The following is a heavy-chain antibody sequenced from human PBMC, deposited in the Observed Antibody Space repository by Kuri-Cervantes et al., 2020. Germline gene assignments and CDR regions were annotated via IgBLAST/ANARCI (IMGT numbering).Heavy chain of an antibody. CDR3: ALTGFTSPDNWFDP. D-gene: IGHD3-9*01. CDR2: IIPVFGSA. J-gene: IGHJ5*02. Sequence: SVKDSCKVSGGTFSNSAIHWVRQAPGEGLEYMGGIIPVFGSANYAQKFQDRVTITAVESTSTTYMTLNTLRSDDMAVYHCALTGFTSPDNWFDPGGKVTLVTSPQ. CDR1: GGTFSNSA. V-gene: IGHV1-69*13.